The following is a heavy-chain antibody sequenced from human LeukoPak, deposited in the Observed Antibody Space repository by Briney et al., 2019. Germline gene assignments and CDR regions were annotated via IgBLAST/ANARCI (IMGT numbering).Heavy chain of an antibody. J-gene: IGHJ4*02. CDR2: IYHSGST. CDR3: ARGQRNPDY. Sequence: SETLSLTCAVSGYSISSGYYWGWIRQPPGKGLEWIGSIYHSGSTYYNPSLKSRVTISVDTSKNQFSLKLSSVTAADTAVHYCARGQRNPDYWGQGTLVTVSS. CDR1: GYSISSGYY. D-gene: IGHD6-25*01. V-gene: IGHV4-38-2*01.